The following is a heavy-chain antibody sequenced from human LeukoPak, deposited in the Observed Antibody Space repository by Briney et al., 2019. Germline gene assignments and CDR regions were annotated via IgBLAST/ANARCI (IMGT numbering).Heavy chain of an antibody. CDR1: GGTFSSYA. D-gene: IGHD2-2*01. V-gene: IGHV1-69*04. CDR3: ARPTSVIPAANIYYYYYGMDV. CDR2: IIPILGIA. J-gene: IGHJ6*02. Sequence: SVKVSCKASGGTFSSYAISWVRQAPGQGLEWMGRIIPILGIANYAQKFQGRVTITADKSTSTAYMELSSLRSEDTAVYYCARPTSVIPAANIYYYYYGMDVWGQGTTVTVSS.